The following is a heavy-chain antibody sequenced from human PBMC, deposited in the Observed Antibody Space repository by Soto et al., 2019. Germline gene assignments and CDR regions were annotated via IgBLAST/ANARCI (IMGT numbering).Heavy chain of an antibody. V-gene: IGHV3-33*01. CDR3: AAELYDSSGYYVRYFDL. CDR2: IWYDGSNK. Sequence: QVQLVESGGGVVQPGRSLRLSCAASGFTFSSYGMHWVRQAPGKGLEWVADIWYDGSNKYYADSVKGRFTISRDNSKNTLYLQMNRLRAEDTAVYYCAAELYDSSGYYVRYFDLWGRGTLVTVSS. J-gene: IGHJ2*01. CDR1: GFTFSSYG. D-gene: IGHD3-22*01.